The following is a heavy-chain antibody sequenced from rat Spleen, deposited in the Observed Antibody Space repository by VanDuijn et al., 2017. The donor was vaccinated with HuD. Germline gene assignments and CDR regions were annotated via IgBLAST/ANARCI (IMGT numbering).Heavy chain of an antibody. CDR1: GFIFSDYF. J-gene: IGHJ1*01. CDR3: VRLLGAPDWYFDF. CDR2: LSYDGGGT. Sequence: EVQLVESGGGLVQPGRSLKLSCAASGFIFSDYFMAWIRQTPTKGLDWVASLSYDGGGTYYRDSVKGRFTISRDNAKSSLYLQMDSLRSEDTATYYCVRLLGAPDWYFDFWGPGTMVTVSS. V-gene: IGHV5-20*01. D-gene: IGHD5-1*01.